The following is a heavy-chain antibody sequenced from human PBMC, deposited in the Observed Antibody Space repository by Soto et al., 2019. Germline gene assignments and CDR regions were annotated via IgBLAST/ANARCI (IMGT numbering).Heavy chain of an antibody. CDR1: GGTFSSYT. CDR2: IIPIFGTA. J-gene: IGHJ6*02. CDR3: ARQFEVISYYYYGMDV. V-gene: IGHV1-69*13. D-gene: IGHD3-16*02. Sequence: SVKVSCKASGGTFSSYTISWVRQAPGQGLEWMGGIIPIFGTANYAQKFQGRVTITADESTSTAYMELSSLRSEDTAVYYCARQFEVISYYYYGMDVWGQGTTVTVSS.